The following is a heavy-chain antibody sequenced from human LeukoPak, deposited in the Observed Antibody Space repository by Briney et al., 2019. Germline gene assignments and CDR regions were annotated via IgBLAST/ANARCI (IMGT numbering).Heavy chain of an antibody. CDR3: ARDAPNWGDAFYS. V-gene: IGHV3-21*01. J-gene: IGHJ3*02. CDR2: ITGSSDYI. Sequence: GGSLRLSCAASGFPFSIYAMNWVRHARGEGVEWVSCITGSSDYIEYAQSVKGRFTISRDNAKNSLYLEMNSLKAEDTAVYYCARDAPNWGDAFYSWGQGTMVTVSS. CDR1: GFPFSIYA. D-gene: IGHD7-27*01.